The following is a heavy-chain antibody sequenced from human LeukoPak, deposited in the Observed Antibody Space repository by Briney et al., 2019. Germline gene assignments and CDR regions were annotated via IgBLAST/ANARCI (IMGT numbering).Heavy chain of an antibody. V-gene: IGHV3-23*01. CDR3: AKHTVTKSFDY. CDR2: ISGSGGST. J-gene: IGHJ4*02. Sequence: GGSLRLSCAASGFTFSSYAMTWVRQAPGKGLEWVSAISGSGGSTYYADSVKGRFAISRDNSKNTLYMQMDSLRAEDTAVYYCAKHTVTKSFDYWGQGTLVTVSS. CDR1: GFTFSSYA. D-gene: IGHD4-17*01.